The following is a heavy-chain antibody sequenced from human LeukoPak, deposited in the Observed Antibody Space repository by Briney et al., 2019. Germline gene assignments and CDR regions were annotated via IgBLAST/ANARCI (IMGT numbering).Heavy chain of an antibody. CDR1: GGSFSGYY. V-gene: IGHV4-34*01. D-gene: IGHD3-22*01. J-gene: IGHJ4*02. CDR2: INHSGST. CDR3: ARGNRHITMIVPFLFDY. Sequence: SETLSLTCAVYGGSFSGYYWSWIRQPPGKGLEWIGEINHSGSTNYNPSLKSRVTISVDTSKNQFSLKLSSVTAADTAVYYCARGNRHITMIVPFLFDYWGQGTLVTVSS.